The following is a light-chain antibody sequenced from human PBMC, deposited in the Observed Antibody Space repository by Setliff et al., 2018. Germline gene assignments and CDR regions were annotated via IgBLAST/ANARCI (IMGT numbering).Light chain of an antibody. V-gene: IGKV1-5*03. CDR3: QQSISYSAWT. Sequence: DIQMTQSPSTLSASVGDSVTITCRASQSISSWLAWYQQKPGKAPKLLIYKASTLESGVPSRFSGSGSGTEFTLTIRSLQPDDFATYYCQQSISYSAWTFGQGTKVDIK. CDR1: QSISSW. J-gene: IGKJ1*01. CDR2: KAS.